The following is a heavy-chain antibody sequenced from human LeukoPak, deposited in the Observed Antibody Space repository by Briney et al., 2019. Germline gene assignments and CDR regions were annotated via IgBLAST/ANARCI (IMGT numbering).Heavy chain of an antibody. CDR1: GFTFDDYG. CDR3: ARVPSYTGIVGAPDY. D-gene: IGHD1-26*01. Sequence: PGGSLRLSCAASGFTFDDYGMSWVRQAPGKGLEWVSGINWNGGSTGYADSVKGRFTISRDNAKNSLYLQMNSLRAEDTALYYCARVPSYTGIVGAPDYWGQGTLVTVSS. V-gene: IGHV3-20*04. J-gene: IGHJ4*02. CDR2: INWNGGST.